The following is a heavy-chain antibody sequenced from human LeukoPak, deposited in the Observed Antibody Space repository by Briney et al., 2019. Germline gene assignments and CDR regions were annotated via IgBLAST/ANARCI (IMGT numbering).Heavy chain of an antibody. J-gene: IGHJ5*02. V-gene: IGHV4-34*01. D-gene: IGHD1-26*01. CDR3: ARGRYGGSYYGYNWFDP. CDR1: GGSFSGYY. CDR2: INHSGST. Sequence: SSETLSLTCAVYGGSFSGYYWSWIRQPPGKGLEWIGEINHSGSTNYNPSLKSRVTISVDTSKNQFSLKLSSVTAADTAVYYCARGRYGGSYYGYNWFDPWGQGTLVTVSS.